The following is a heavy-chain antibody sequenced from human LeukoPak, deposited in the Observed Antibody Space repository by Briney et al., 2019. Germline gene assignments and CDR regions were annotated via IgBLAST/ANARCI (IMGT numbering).Heavy chain of an antibody. V-gene: IGHV4-39*01. CDR3: GSHGGGGFDY. D-gene: IGHD2-15*01. Sequence: SETLSLTCTVSGGSISSSSYYWGWIRQPPGKGLEWIGSIYYSGSTYYNPSLKSRVTISVDTSKNQFSLKLRSVPAANTAEYHCGSHGGGGFDYWAQGTLATVSS. J-gene: IGHJ4*02. CDR1: GGSISSSSYY. CDR2: IYYSGST.